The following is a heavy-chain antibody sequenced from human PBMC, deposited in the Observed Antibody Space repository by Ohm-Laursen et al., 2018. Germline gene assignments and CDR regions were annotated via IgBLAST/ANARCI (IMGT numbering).Heavy chain of an antibody. Sequence: SETLSLTCTVSGGSINNYYWSWIRQPPGKGLEWIGYSSNSGSTNYNPSLKSRVTISVDTSKNQFSLRLTSVTAADTAIYYCAGNRLGSSFDNWGPGTVVTVSS. J-gene: IGHJ4*02. D-gene: IGHD1-26*01. CDR3: AGNRLGSSFDN. V-gene: IGHV4-59*08. CDR1: GGSINNYY. CDR2: SSNSGST.